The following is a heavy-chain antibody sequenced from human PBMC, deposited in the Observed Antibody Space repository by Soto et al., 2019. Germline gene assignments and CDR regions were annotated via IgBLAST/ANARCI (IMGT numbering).Heavy chain of an antibody. D-gene: IGHD6-6*01. CDR3: AKAPYSSSFSFDY. CDR2: ISYDGSNK. CDR1: GFTFSSYG. Sequence: PGGSLRLSCAASGFTFSSYGMHWVRQAPGKGLEWVAVISYDGSNKYYADSVKGRYTISRDNSKNTLYLQMNSLRADDTAVYYCAKAPYSSSFSFDYWGQGTLVTVSS. J-gene: IGHJ4*02. V-gene: IGHV3-30*18.